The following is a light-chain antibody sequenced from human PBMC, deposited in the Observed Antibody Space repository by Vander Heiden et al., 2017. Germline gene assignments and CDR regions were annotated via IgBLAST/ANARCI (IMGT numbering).Light chain of an antibody. J-gene: IGKJ2*01. Sequence: EIVMTQSPATLSVSLGDRATLSCRASQRIGPNLAWYQQKPGQAPRLLIYGASSRPTGIPARFSGSGSGIDFTLTISSLQSEDIAIYYCQQYDKWPPVTFGQGTKVEIK. CDR2: GAS. V-gene: IGKV3-15*01. CDR3: QQYDKWPPVT. CDR1: QRIGPN.